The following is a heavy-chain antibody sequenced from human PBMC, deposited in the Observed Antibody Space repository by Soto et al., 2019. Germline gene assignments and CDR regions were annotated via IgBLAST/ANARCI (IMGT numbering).Heavy chain of an antibody. Sequence: SETLSLTCTVSGGSISSYYWSWIRQPPGKGLEWTGYIYYSGSTNYNPSLKSRVTISVDTSKNQFSLKLSSVTAADTAVYYCASTTKYYDFWSGPSGMDVWGQGTTVTVSS. D-gene: IGHD3-3*01. CDR1: GGSISSYY. CDR3: ASTTKYYDFWSGPSGMDV. CDR2: IYYSGST. J-gene: IGHJ6*02. V-gene: IGHV4-59*01.